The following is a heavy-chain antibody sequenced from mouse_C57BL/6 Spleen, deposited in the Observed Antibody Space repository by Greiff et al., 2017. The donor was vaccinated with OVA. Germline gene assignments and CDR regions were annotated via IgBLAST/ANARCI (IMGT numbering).Heavy chain of an antibody. V-gene: IGHV3-6*01. Sequence: EVKLQESGPGLVKPSQSLSLTCSVTGYSITSGYYWNWIRQFPGNKLEWMGYISYDGSNNYNPSLKNRISITRDTSKNQFFLKLNSVTTEDTATYYCAREGAYDGYFYAMDYWGQGTSVTVSS. J-gene: IGHJ4*01. CDR3: AREGAYDGYFYAMDY. CDR2: ISYDGSN. D-gene: IGHD2-3*01. CDR1: GYSITSGYY.